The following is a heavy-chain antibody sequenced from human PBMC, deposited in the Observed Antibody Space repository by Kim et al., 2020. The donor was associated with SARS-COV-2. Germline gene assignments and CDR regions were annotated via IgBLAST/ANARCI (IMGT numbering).Heavy chain of an antibody. D-gene: IGHD6-13*01. Sequence: ASVKVSCKASGYTFTSYGISWVRQAPGQGLEWMGWISAYNGNTNYAQKLQGRVTMTTDTSTSTAYMELRSLRSDDTAVYYCARGPRVEYSRWSDYYYYGMDVWGQGTTVTVSS. V-gene: IGHV1-18*01. J-gene: IGHJ6*02. CDR2: ISAYNGNT. CDR3: ARGPRVEYSRWSDYYYYGMDV. CDR1: GYTFTSYG.